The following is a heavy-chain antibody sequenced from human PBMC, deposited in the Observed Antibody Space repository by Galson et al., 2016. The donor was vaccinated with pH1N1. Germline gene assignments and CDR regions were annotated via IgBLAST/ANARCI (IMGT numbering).Heavy chain of an antibody. J-gene: IGHJ3*02. D-gene: IGHD3-3*01. V-gene: IGHV6-1*01. CDR2: TYYRSKWYN. CDR1: GDSVSSNSAT. CDR3: ARGVIDYDFWSGYQDHASFDI. Sequence: CAISGDSVSSNSATWNWIRQSPSRGLEWLGRTYYRSKWYNDYAESVKSRIIISTDTSKNQLSLQLNSVTPADTAVYYCARGVIDYDFWSGYQDHASFDIWGQGTMVSVSS.